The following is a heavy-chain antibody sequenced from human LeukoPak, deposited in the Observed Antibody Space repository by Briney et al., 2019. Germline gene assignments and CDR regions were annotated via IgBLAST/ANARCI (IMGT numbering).Heavy chain of an antibody. CDR2: IYYSEST. Sequence: SQTLSLTWTLSGLSISSGGYDWSWSRQHGGKGLGWIVYIYYSESTYCSPSLTSRVTISVDTSKNQFALKLSSVTAADTAVYYCAAAAAGLNYYDSSGYPEGFDFWGQGTLVTVSS. CDR3: AAAAAGLNYYDSSGYPEGFDF. D-gene: IGHD3-22*01. V-gene: IGHV4-31*02. J-gene: IGHJ4*02. CDR1: GLSISSGGYD.